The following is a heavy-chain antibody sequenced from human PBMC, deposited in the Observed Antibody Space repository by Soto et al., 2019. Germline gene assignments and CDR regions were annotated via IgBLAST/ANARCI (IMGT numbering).Heavy chain of an antibody. V-gene: IGHV1-2*04. CDR2: INPNSGGT. CDR1: GCTFTGYY. J-gene: IGHJ6*02. D-gene: IGHD2-15*01. CDR3: ARGPAGYYCSGSNKPSGYGMDV. Sequence: GASVHVSYKASGCTFTGYYMHWLRRGPRKGLAWMGWINPNSGGTNYAQKFQGWVTMTRDTSISTAYMELSRLRSDDTAVYYCARGPAGYYCSGSNKPSGYGMDVWGQGTTVTVSS.